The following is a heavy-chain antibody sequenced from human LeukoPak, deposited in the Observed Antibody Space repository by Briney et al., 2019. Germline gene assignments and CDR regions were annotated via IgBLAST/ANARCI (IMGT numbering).Heavy chain of an antibody. CDR2: IWYDGSNK. V-gene: IGHV3-33*01. J-gene: IGHJ4*02. Sequence: GRSQRLSCAASGFTFSSYDMNWVRQAPGKGLEWVAVIWYDGSNKYYVDSVKGRFTISRDNSKNTLYLQMNSLRAEDTAVYYCARVYSNGWYFGYWGQGILVTVSS. CDR3: ARVYSNGWYFGY. D-gene: IGHD6-19*01. CDR1: GFTFSSYD.